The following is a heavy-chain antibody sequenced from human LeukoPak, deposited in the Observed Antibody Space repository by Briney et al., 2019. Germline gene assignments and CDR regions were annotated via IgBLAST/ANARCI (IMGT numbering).Heavy chain of an antibody. CDR2: ISSSDTTI. CDR3: ARSRRDNYYYYYGMDV. D-gene: IGHD5-24*01. CDR1: GFTFSSYE. Sequence: PGGSLRLSCAASGFTFSSYEMTWVRQAPGKGLEWVSNISSSDTTIHYADSVKGRFTISRGNARNSLYLQMNSVRAEDTAVYYCARSRRDNYYYYYGMDVWGQGTTVTVSS. J-gene: IGHJ6*02. V-gene: IGHV3-48*03.